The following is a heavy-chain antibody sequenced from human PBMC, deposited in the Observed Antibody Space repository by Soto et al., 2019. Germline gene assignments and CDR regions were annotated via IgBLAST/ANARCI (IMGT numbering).Heavy chain of an antibody. CDR2: IYYSGST. D-gene: IGHD1-1*01. Sequence: PSETLSLTCTVSGGSISSYYWSWIRQPPGKGLEWIGYIYYSGSTNYNPSLKSRVTISVDTSKNQFSLKLSSVTAADTAVYYCARHGYLIYYYYYMDVWGKGTTVTVSS. J-gene: IGHJ6*03. CDR3: ARHGYLIYYYYYMDV. V-gene: IGHV4-59*08. CDR1: GGSISSYY.